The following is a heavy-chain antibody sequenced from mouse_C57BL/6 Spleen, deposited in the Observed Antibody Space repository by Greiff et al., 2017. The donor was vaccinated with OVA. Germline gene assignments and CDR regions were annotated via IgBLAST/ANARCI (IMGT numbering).Heavy chain of an antibody. CDR3: AREGGSNYHFDY. Sequence: EVKLVESGGGLVKPGGSLKLSCAASGFTFSDYGMHWVRQAPEKGLEWVAYISSGSSTIYYADTVKGRFTISRDNAKNTLFLQMTSLRSEDTAMYYCAREGGSNYHFDYWGQGTTLTVSS. CDR2: ISSGSSTI. CDR1: GFTFSDYG. J-gene: IGHJ2*01. D-gene: IGHD2-5*01. V-gene: IGHV5-17*01.